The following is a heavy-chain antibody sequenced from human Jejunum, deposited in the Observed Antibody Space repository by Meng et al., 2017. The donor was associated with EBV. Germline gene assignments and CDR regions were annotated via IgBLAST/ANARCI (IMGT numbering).Heavy chain of an antibody. J-gene: IGHJ5*02. CDR1: CGSISSSNW. V-gene: IGHV4-4*02. CDR3: ARDGGPSGSYAYWFDP. D-gene: IGHD1-26*01. Sequence: QVQLHESGPGLVKPLGTLSLTCAVSCGSISSSNWWSWVRQPPGKGPEWIGEIFHIGTTNYNPTLKSRVTMSVDKSKNHFSLKLTSVTAADTAVYYCARDGGPSGSYAYWFDPWGQGTLVTVSS. CDR2: IFHIGTT.